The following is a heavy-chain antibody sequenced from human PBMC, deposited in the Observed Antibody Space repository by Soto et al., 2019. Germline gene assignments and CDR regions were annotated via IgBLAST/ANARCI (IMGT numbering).Heavy chain of an antibody. CDR1: GGSISSSSYY. Sequence: NPSETLSLTCTVSGGSISSSSYYWGWIRQPPGKGLEWIGSIYYSGSTYYNPSLKSRVTISVDTSKNQFSLKLSSVTAADTAVYYCARVLYSSGWWSWFDPWGQGTLVTVYS. CDR2: IYYSGST. V-gene: IGHV4-39*01. CDR3: ARVLYSSGWWSWFDP. J-gene: IGHJ5*02. D-gene: IGHD6-19*01.